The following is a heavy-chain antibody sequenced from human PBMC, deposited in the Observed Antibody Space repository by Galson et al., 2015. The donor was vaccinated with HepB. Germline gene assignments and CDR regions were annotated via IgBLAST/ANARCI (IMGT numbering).Heavy chain of an antibody. J-gene: IGHJ5*02. Sequence: SVKVSCKASGYTFTSYGISWVRQAPGQGLEWMGWISAYNGNTNYAQKLQGRVTMTTDTSTSTAYMELRSLRSDDTAVYYCARDPPISSSGNNWFDPWGQGTLVTVSS. D-gene: IGHD6-13*01. CDR3: ARDPPISSSGNNWFDP. V-gene: IGHV1-18*01. CDR1: GYTFTSYG. CDR2: ISAYNGNT.